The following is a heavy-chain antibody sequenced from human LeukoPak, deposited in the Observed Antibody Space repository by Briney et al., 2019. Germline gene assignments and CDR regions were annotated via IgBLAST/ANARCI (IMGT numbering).Heavy chain of an antibody. CDR3: ARDYLQYCSGGTCSSSDY. Sequence: GGSLRLSCAASGFTFSSYWMSWVRQAPGKGLEWVANIKQDGSEKHHVDSVKGRFTISRDNAKDSLYLQMNSLRAEDTAVYFCARDYLQYCSGGTCSSSDYWGQGTLVTVSS. CDR1: GFTFSSYW. D-gene: IGHD2-15*01. J-gene: IGHJ4*02. V-gene: IGHV3-7*04. CDR2: IKQDGSEK.